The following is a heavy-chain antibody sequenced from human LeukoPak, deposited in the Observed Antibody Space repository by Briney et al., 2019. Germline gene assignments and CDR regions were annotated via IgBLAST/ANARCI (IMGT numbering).Heavy chain of an antibody. CDR1: GYTFTGCY. CDR3: VRDYYDGSGSIYFDY. Sequence: ASVKLSCKASGYTFTGCYIYWVRQAPGQGLEWMGRINPNSGGTNYAQKFQSRVTMTRDTSISTSYMELRPLSSHDTAVYYCVRDYYDGSGSIYFDYWGQGTLVTVSS. D-gene: IGHD3-22*01. J-gene: IGHJ4*02. CDR2: INPNSGGT. V-gene: IGHV1-2*06.